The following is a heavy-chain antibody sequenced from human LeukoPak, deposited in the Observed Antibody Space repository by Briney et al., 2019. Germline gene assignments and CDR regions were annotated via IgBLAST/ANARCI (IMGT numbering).Heavy chain of an antibody. CDR3: ARKAGSGAFDI. V-gene: IGHV3-23*01. J-gene: IGHJ3*02. D-gene: IGHD3-10*01. Sequence: GGSLRLSCEASGFTFSNYAMSWVRQAPGKGLEWVSIVSAGGDSTDYMDSAKGRFTISRDNSKKAVHLQMNSLRAEDTAVYYCARKAGSGAFDIRGQGTMVTVSS. CDR2: VSAGGDST. CDR1: GFTFSNYA.